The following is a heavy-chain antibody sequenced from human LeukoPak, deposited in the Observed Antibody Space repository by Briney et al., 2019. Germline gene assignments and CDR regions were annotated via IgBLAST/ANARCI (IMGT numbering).Heavy chain of an antibody. CDR3: ARGALTGSFYFDY. CDR1: GGSISTYF. CDR2: ISNSGTT. V-gene: IGHV4-59*01. J-gene: IGHJ4*02. Sequence: SETLSLTCTVSGGSISTYFWTWIRQPPGKRLEWIGYISNSGTTNYNPSLKSRVTISVDTSKNQFSLKVTSVTAADTAVYYCARGALTGSFYFDYWGQGTLVTVSS. D-gene: IGHD3-9*01.